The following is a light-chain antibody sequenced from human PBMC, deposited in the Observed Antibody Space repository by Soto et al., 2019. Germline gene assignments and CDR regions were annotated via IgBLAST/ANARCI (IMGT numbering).Light chain of an antibody. CDR3: QQYGSSGT. CDR2: GIS. J-gene: IGKJ1*01. Sequence: EIVLTQSPGTLSLSPGERATLSCRASHTISSSYLAWYQQKPGQAPRLLMYGISRRATGIPGRFSGSGSGTDFTLTISRLELEDFAVYYCQQYGSSGTFGQGTKVDIK. V-gene: IGKV3-20*01. CDR1: HTISSSY.